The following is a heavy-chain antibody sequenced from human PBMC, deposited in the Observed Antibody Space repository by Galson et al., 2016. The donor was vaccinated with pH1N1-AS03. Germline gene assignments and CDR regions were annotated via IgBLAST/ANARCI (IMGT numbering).Heavy chain of an antibody. CDR3: ARDQDGFDSAIFDS. D-gene: IGHD5-12*01. V-gene: IGHV3-7*01. CDR1: GLTFSRFW. J-gene: IGHJ4*02. Sequence: SLRLSCAASGLTFSRFWMNWVRQAPGKGLEWVANINHDGSGRYYVDSARGRFTISRDNAKNSVYLQMNSLRAEDTAVYYCARDQDGFDSAIFDSWGQGTLVTVSS. CDR2: INHDGSGR.